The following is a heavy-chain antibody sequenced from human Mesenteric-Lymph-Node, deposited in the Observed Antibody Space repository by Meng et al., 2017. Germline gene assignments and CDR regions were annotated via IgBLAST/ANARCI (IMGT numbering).Heavy chain of an antibody. CDR2: IYRGGTT. V-gene: IGHV3-53*04. CDR1: GFIVSSNY. D-gene: IGHD2-2*01. CDR3: ARGKQGVGGSNTLDY. Sequence: GESLKISCAASGFIVSSNYMSWVRQAPGKGLEWVSIIYRGGTTYYTDSVKGRFTISRHNFNNTLYLQMNSLRPEDTAVYYCARGKQGVGGSNTLDYRGQGTLVTVSS. J-gene: IGHJ4*02.